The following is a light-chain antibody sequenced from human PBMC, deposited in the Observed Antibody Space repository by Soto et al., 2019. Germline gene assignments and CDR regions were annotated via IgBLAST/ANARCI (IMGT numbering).Light chain of an antibody. V-gene: IGLV1-47*01. CDR2: RND. CDR3: AAWDGSLSAWV. Sequence: QSVLTQPPSTTGTPGQRVTSSCSGRTSNIGYNFVYWYQHLPGTAPTLLIYRNDERPSGVPDRFSGSKSGTSASLAISGLRSEDEADYYCAAWDGSLSAWVFCGGTNLTVL. J-gene: IGLJ3*02. CDR1: TSNIGYNF.